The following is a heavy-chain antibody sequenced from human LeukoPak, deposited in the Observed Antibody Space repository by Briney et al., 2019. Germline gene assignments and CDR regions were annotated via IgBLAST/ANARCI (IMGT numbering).Heavy chain of an antibody. CDR1: GGSISSYY. V-gene: IGHV4-59*01. D-gene: IGHD3-22*01. CDR2: ISYSGST. J-gene: IGHJ5*02. Sequence: SETLSLTCTVSGGSISSYYWSWIWQPPGKGLEWNACISYSGSTKYNPSLKSRVTISVDTSKNQLSLKLSSVTAADTAVYYCAREPGFDSSGYLNWFDPWGQGTLVTVSS. CDR3: AREPGFDSSGYLNWFDP.